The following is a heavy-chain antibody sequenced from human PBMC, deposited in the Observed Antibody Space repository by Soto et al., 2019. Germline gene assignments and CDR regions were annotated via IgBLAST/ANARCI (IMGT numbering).Heavy chain of an antibody. J-gene: IGHJ4*02. CDR1: GYTFTNYY. CDR2: IYPSGGST. D-gene: IGHD3-10*01. CDR3: ARDFSGPMDY. V-gene: IGHV1-46*01. Sequence: ASVKISCKASGYTFTNYYMHWVRQAPGQGLEWMGIIYPSGGSTRNAQKFQGRVTMTRDTSTSTVYMELSSLRSEDTAVYYCARDFSGPMDYWGGGTLVTVSS.